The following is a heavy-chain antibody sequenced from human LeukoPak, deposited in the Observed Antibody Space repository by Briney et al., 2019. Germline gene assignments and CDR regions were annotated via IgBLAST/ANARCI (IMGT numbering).Heavy chain of an antibody. D-gene: IGHD5-24*01. V-gene: IGHV4-59*01. CDR1: GGSISGYY. CDR3: ARDNSVRDEAWWFNP. CDR2: LHYSGST. Sequence: SETLSLTCTVSGGSISGYYWSWIRQPPGKGLEWIGYLHYSGSTNYNPSLKSRVTISVDTSKNQFSLKLSSVTAADTAVYYCARDNSVRDEAWWFNPWGQGTLVTVSS. J-gene: IGHJ5*02.